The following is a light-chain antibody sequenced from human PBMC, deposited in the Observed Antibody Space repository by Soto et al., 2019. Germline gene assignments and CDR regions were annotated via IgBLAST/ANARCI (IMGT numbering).Light chain of an antibody. J-gene: IGLJ2*01. CDR3: QSADSRGTYVV. Sequence: SYELTQPPSVSVSPGQTARITCSGDALPKQYAYWYQQKPGQAPVLVIYKDSERPSGIPERFSGSSSGTTVTLTISVVQAEDEADYYCQSADSRGTYVVFGGGTKLTVL. V-gene: IGLV3-25*03. CDR1: ALPKQY. CDR2: KDS.